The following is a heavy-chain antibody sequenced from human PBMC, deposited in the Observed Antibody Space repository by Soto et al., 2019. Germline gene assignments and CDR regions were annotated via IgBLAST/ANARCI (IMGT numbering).Heavy chain of an antibody. CDR1: NGSLSNSY. J-gene: IGHJ5*02. Sequence: QVQLQESGPGLVKPSETLSLSCTVSNGSLSNSYWNWIRQPAGKGLEWIGRMYTSGSTTYNPSLRSRDTMSVDTSKNPFSLKLKSVTAADTAVYYCARSSNKESWFDPWGQETLVTVSS. CDR2: MYTSGST. CDR3: ARSSNKESWFDP. D-gene: IGHD6-13*01. V-gene: IGHV4-4*07.